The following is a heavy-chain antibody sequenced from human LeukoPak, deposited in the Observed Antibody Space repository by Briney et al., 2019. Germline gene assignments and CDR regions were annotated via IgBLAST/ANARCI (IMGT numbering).Heavy chain of an antibody. J-gene: IGHJ4*02. V-gene: IGHV1-69*05. CDR2: IIPIFGTA. CDR3: ARGQTDPDDPTRQYYFDY. CDR1: GGTFSSYA. D-gene: IGHD1-1*01. Sequence: GASVKFSCKASGGTFSSYAISCVRQAPGQGLEWMGGIIPIFGTANYAQKFQGRVTITTDESTSTAYMELSSLRSEGTAVYYCARGQTDPDDPTRQYYFDYWGQGNLVTVSS.